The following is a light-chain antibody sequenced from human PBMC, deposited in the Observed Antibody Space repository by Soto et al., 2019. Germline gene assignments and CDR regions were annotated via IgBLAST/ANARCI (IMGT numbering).Light chain of an antibody. CDR2: GAS. J-gene: IGKJ2*01. CDR1: QSVSSNY. V-gene: IGKV3-20*01. CDR3: QQYSSSLYT. Sequence: EIVLTQSPGTLSLSPGEGVTLSCRASQSVSSNYLAWYQHKPGQAPRLIIYGASARATGIPDRFSGSGPGTDFTLTISRLEPEDFAVYYCQQYSSSLYTFGQGTKLEIK.